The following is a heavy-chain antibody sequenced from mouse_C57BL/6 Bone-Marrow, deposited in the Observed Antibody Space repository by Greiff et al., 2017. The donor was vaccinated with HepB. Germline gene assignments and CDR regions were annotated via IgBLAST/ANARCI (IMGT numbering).Heavy chain of an antibody. V-gene: IGHV6-3*01. CDR3: TDPSWFAY. J-gene: IGHJ3*01. CDR1: GFTFSNYW. CDR2: IRLKSDNYAT. Sequence: LKESGGGLVQPGGSMILSCVASGFTFSNYWMNWVRQSPEKGLEWVAQIRLKSDNYATLYAESVKGRFTISRDDSKTSVYLQMNNLRAEDTGIYYCTDPSWFAYWGQGTLVTVSA.